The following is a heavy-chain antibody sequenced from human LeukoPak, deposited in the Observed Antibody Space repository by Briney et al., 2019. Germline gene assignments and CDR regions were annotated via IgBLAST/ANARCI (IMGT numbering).Heavy chain of an antibody. CDR3: ARGVYYYDSSGSSRRFDY. Sequence: SGTLSLTCAVSGGSISSSNWWSWVRQPPGKGLEWLGEIYHSGSTNYNPSLKSRVTISVDTSKNQFSLKLSSVTAADTAVYYCARGVYYYDSSGSSRRFDYWGQGTLVTVSS. CDR2: IYHSGST. CDR1: GGSISSSNW. J-gene: IGHJ4*02. D-gene: IGHD3-22*01. V-gene: IGHV4-4*02.